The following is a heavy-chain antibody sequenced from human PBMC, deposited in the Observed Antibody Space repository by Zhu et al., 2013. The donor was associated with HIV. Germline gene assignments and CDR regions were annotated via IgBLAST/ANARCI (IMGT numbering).Heavy chain of an antibody. CDR2: IDQSGST. Sequence: QVQLLESGPGLVEPSGTLSLTCAVSGASISSSAYWSWVRQPPGKGLEWIGEIDQSGSTTYNPSLKSRVVVSIDTSKSHFSLKLRSVTAADTAVYYCAGGTIVGATFFDYWGQGTLVTVSS. CDR1: GASISSSAY. J-gene: IGHJ4*02. CDR3: AGGTIVGATFFDY. V-gene: IGHV4-4*02. D-gene: IGHD1-26*01.